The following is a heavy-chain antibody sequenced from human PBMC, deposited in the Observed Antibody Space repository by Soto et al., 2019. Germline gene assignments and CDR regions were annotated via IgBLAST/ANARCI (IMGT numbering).Heavy chain of an antibody. CDR2: IYPHSGGT. D-gene: IGHD2-8*02. V-gene: IGHV1-2*02. CDR1: GYSFTGYF. J-gene: IGHJ3*02. CDR3: ARRGTGDAFDI. Sequence: QVQLVQSGAEVNKPGASVKVSCKASGYSFTGYFMHWVRQAPGQGLEWMGWIYPHSGGTNYAQKFQGRVTMTWDTSISTAYMDVSGLTSDDTAVYYCARRGTGDAFDIWGQGTMVTVSS.